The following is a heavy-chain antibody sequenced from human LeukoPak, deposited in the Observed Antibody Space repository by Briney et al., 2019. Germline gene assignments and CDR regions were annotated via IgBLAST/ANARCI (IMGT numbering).Heavy chain of an antibody. CDR1: GFTFSNYA. D-gene: IGHD4-17*01. J-gene: IGHJ4*02. CDR2: INSDGSST. CDR3: ARVAETIYYGDYGDY. V-gene: IGHV3-74*01. Sequence: PGGSLRLSCAASGFTFSNYAMIWVRQAPGKGLVWVSRINSDGSSTSYADSVKGRFTISRDNAKNTLYLQMNSLRAEDTAVYYCARVAETIYYGDYGDYWGQGTLVTVSS.